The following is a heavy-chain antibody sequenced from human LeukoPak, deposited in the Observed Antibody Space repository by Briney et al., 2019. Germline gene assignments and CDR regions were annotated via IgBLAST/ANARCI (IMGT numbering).Heavy chain of an antibody. CDR1: GFTFSSYA. Sequence: GGSLRLSCAASGFTFSSYAMSWVRQAPGKGPEWVSAISGSGGSTYYADSVKGRFTISRDNSKNTLYLQMNSLRAEDTAVYYCAKDRRYSSSPSIPDYWGQGTLVTVSS. D-gene: IGHD6-6*01. J-gene: IGHJ4*02. CDR3: AKDRRYSSSPSIPDY. CDR2: ISGSGGST. V-gene: IGHV3-23*01.